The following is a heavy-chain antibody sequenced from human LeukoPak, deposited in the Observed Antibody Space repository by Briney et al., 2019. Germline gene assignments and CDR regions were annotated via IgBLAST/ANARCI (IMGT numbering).Heavy chain of an antibody. J-gene: IGHJ4*02. CDR3: ARDGRAYYDFWSGYCGY. CDR2: IQQDGSEK. D-gene: IGHD3-3*01. CDR1: GFTFSTSW. Sequence: GGSLRLSCAASGFTFSTSWMSWVRQAPGKGLEWVANIQQDGSEKYYVDSVKGRFTISRDNAKNSLYLQMNSLRAEDTAVYYCARDGRAYYDFWSGYCGYWGQGTLVTVSS. V-gene: IGHV3-7*01.